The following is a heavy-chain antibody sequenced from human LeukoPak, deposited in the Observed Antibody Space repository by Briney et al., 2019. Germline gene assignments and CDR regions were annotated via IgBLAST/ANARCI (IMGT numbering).Heavy chain of an antibody. CDR1: GYTFTSYD. J-gene: IGHJ4*02. D-gene: IGHD5-12*01. CDR3: ARSGGYHPLDY. CDR2: MNANRGNT. V-gene: IGHV1-8*01. Sequence: ASVKVSCKASGYTFTSYDINWVRQAPGQGLEWMGWMNANRGNTGYAQKFQGRVTMTRDISTSTAYMEVSSLRSEDTAVYYCARSGGYHPLDYWGQGTLVTVSS.